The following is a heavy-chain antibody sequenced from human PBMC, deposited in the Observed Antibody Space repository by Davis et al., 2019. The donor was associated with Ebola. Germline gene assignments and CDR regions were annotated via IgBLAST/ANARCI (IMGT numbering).Heavy chain of an antibody. CDR1: GFTFSSYG. J-gene: IGHJ6*02. V-gene: IGHV3-30*18. D-gene: IGHD6-19*01. CDR3: AKDWGGGWDNGMDV. Sequence: PGGSLRLSCAASGFTFSSYGMHWVRQAPGKGLEWVAVISYDGSNKYYADSVKGRFTISRDNSKNTLYLQMNSLRAEDTAVYYCAKDWGGGWDNGMDVWGQGTTVTVSS. CDR2: ISYDGSNK.